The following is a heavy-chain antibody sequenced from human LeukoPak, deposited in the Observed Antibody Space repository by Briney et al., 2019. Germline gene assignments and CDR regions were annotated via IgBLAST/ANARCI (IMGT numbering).Heavy chain of an antibody. Sequence: GLXWXXXISAYNGNTNYAQKLQGRVTMTTDTSTSTAYMELRSLRSDDTAVYYCARALSSIANYYFDYWGQGTLVTVSS. CDR2: ISAYNGNT. V-gene: IGHV1-18*01. CDR3: ARALSSIANYYFDY. D-gene: IGHD6-6*01. J-gene: IGHJ4*02.